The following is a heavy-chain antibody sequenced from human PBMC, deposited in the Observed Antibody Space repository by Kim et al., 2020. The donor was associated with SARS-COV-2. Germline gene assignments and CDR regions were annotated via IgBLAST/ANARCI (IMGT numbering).Heavy chain of an antibody. Sequence: GGSLRLSCAASGFTFSDYYMSWIRQAPGKGLEWVSYISSSGSTIYYADSVKGRFTISRDNAKNSLYLQMNSLRAEDTAVYYCARGPRTINIYDSSGYYYYYGMDVWGQGTTVTVSS. D-gene: IGHD3-22*01. CDR2: ISSSGSTI. V-gene: IGHV3-11*01. CDR3: ARGPRTINIYDSSGYYYYYGMDV. J-gene: IGHJ6*02. CDR1: GFTFSDYY.